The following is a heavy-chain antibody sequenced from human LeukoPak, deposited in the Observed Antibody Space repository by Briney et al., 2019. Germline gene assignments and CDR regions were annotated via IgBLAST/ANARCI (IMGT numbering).Heavy chain of an antibody. CDR3: GRRPAVGGPIDN. D-gene: IGHD1-26*01. V-gene: IGHV4-59*02. CDR2: IYSSGTT. Sequence: SETLSLTCVVSGGSVHRSFWAWVRQPPGKGLEWIGRIYSSGTTDYSPSLKSRLTIAIDTSKNQFSLRLASVTAADTAVYYCGRRPAVGGPIDNWGQGILVAVSS. J-gene: IGHJ4*02. CDR1: GGSVHRSF.